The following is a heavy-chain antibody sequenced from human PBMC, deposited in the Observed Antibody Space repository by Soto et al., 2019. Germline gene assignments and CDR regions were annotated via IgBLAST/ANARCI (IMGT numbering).Heavy chain of an antibody. D-gene: IGHD2-2*01. CDR2: ISGSGGST. V-gene: IGHV3-23*01. CDR1: GFTFSSYA. J-gene: IGHJ6*02. CDR3: AKQLVVPAAMYYYYGMDV. Sequence: GGSLRLSCAASGFTFSSYAMSWVRQAPGKGLEWVSAISGSGGSTYYADSVKGRFTISRDNSKNTLYLQMNSLRAEDTAVYYCAKQLVVPAAMYYYYGMDVWGQGTTVTVSS.